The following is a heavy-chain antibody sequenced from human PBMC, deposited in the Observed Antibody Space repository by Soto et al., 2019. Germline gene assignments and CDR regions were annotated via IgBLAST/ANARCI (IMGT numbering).Heavy chain of an antibody. D-gene: IGHD1-26*01. V-gene: IGHV4-31*03. CDR3: ARDTGYVGATVYWFDP. Sequence: QVQLQESGPGLVKPSQTLSLTCTVSGGSISSGGYYWSWIRQHPGKGLEWIGYIYYSGSTYYNPSLKRRVTISVDTSKNQFSLKLSSVTAADTAVYYCARDTGYVGATVYWFDPWGQGTLVTVSS. J-gene: IGHJ5*02. CDR2: IYYSGST. CDR1: GGSISSGGYY.